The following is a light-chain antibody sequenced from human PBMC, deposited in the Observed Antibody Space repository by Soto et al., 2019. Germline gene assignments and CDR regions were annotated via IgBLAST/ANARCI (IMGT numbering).Light chain of an antibody. J-gene: IGKJ4*02. CDR3: QQYDSSST. CDR1: QSISSW. V-gene: IGKV1-5*03. Sequence: DIQRTQSPSTLSASVGDRVTITCRASQSISSWLAWYQQKPGKAPRLLIYKASSLESGVPSRFSGSGSGTEFTLTISSLQPDDSATYYCQQYDSSSTFGGGTKVDIK. CDR2: KAS.